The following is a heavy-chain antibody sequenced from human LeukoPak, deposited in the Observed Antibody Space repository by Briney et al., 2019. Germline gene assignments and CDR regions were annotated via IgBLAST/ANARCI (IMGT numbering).Heavy chain of an antibody. J-gene: IGHJ4*02. Sequence: GGSLRLSCAASGFTFSSYSMNWVRQAPGKGLEWVSSISSSSSYIYYADSVKGRFTISRDNAKNSLYLQMNSLRAEDTAVYYCARDRTRQWELLRNFDYWGQGTLVTASS. CDR1: GFTFSSYS. V-gene: IGHV3-21*01. CDR2: ISSSSSYI. D-gene: IGHD1-26*01. CDR3: ARDRTRQWELLRNFDY.